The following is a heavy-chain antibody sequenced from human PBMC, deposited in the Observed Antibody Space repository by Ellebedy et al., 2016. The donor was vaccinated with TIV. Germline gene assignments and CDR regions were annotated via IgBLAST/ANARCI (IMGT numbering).Heavy chain of an antibody. CDR2: INPNSGGT. D-gene: IGHD4-17*01. CDR1: GYTFTSYY. J-gene: IGHJ2*01. V-gene: IGHV1-2*04. CDR3: AREGATVTQWYFDL. Sequence: ASVKVSXXASGYTFTSYYMHWVRQAPGQGLEWMGWINPNSGGTNYAQKFQGWVTMTRDTSISTAYMELSRLRSDDTAVYYCAREGATVTQWYFDLWGRGTLVTVSS.